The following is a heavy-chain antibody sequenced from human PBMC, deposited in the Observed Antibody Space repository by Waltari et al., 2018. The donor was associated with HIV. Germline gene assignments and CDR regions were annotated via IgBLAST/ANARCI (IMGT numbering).Heavy chain of an antibody. CDR3: ARDDYGMDV. V-gene: IGHV3-48*04. CDR1: FTFSSYS. J-gene: IGHJ6*02. Sequence: FTFSSYSMNWVRQAPGKGLEWVSYISSSSSTIYYADSVKGRFTISRDNAKNSLYLQMNSLRAEDTAVYYCARDDYGMDVWGQGTTVTVSS. CDR2: ISSSSSTI.